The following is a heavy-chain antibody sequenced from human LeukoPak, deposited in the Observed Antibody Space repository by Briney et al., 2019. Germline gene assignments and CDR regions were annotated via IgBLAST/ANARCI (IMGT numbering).Heavy chain of an antibody. D-gene: IGHD5-24*01. CDR3: AKDIQLST. V-gene: IGHV3-23*01. CDR1: GFTLSVAA. J-gene: IGHJ3*01. CDR2: IGASGEST. Sequence: GGSLRLSCAASGFTLSVAAMTWVRQAPGKGLEWVSLIGASGESTSYADSVKGRFTISRDNSKNTLSLQMNSLRVEDTAMYFCAKDIQLSTWGLGTMVTVSS.